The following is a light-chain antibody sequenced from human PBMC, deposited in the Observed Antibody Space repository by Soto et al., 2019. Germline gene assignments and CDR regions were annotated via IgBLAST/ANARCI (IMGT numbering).Light chain of an antibody. CDR2: AAS. J-gene: IGKJ3*01. CDR3: LQTYTRTFA. CDR1: QGISVF. V-gene: IGKV1-39*01. Sequence: DIQMTQSPSSLSASVGDTVTIDCRTSQGISVFLNWYRQKPGRAPELLIYAASNLHTGVSSRFSGAGSGANFTLTITSLQSDDYATYYFLQTYTRTFAFVPGT.